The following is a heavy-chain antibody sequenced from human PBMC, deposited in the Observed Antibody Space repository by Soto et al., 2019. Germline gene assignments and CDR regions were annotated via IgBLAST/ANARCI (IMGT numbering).Heavy chain of an antibody. CDR2: ISHSTSHI. Sequence: EVHLVESGGGLVKPGGSLRLSCAVSGFTFSSCTMNWVRQAPGKGLEWVSSISHSTSHIYYTDSVKGRFTISRDNAKNSLFLQINSLRAEDTAVYYCSGCSGGACHRNYGMDVWGQGTTVTVSS. CDR1: GFTFSSCT. J-gene: IGHJ6*02. V-gene: IGHV3-21*01. D-gene: IGHD2-15*01. CDR3: SGCSGGACHRNYGMDV.